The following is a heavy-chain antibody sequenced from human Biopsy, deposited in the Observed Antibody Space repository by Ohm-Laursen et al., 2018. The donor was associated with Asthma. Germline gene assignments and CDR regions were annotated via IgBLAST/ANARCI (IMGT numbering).Heavy chain of an antibody. Sequence: SLRLSCTASGFTFSSYGMHWVRQAPGKGLEWVAVIWYDGSNKYYTDSVKGRFTISRDNSKNTLYLQMNSLRAEGTAVYYCARSIYDFWSGYYGMDVWGQGTTVTVSS. CDR2: IWYDGSNK. V-gene: IGHV3-33*01. D-gene: IGHD3-3*01. CDR3: ARSIYDFWSGYYGMDV. CDR1: GFTFSSYG. J-gene: IGHJ6*02.